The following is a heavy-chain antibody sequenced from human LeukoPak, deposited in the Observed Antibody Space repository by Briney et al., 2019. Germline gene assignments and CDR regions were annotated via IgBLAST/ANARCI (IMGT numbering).Heavy chain of an antibody. CDR1: GFTFSSYG. V-gene: IGHV3-48*04. CDR2: ISSSGSTI. CDR3: ARDLVYRVKFDP. D-gene: IGHD1-14*01. Sequence: GRSLRLSCAASGFTFSSYGMHWVRQAPGKGLEWVSYISSSGSTIYYADSVKGRFTISRDNAKNSLYLQMNSLRAEDTAVYYCARDLVYRVKFDPWGQGTLVTVSS. J-gene: IGHJ5*02.